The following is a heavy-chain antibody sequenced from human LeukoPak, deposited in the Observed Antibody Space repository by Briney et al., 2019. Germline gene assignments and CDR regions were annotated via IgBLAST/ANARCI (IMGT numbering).Heavy chain of an antibody. Sequence: QPGRSLRLSCAASGFTFSTYAMHWVRQAPGKGLEWVALISYDGSNKYYPDSVKGRFTISRDNSKNSLYLQMNSLRAEDTAVYYCAELGITMIGGVWGKGTTVTISS. CDR2: ISYDGSNK. J-gene: IGHJ6*04. V-gene: IGHV3-30*04. CDR3: AELGITMIGGV. D-gene: IGHD3-10*02. CDR1: GFTFSTYA.